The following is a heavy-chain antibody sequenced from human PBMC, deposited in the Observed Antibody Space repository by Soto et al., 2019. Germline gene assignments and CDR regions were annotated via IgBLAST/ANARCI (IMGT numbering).Heavy chain of an antibody. V-gene: IGHV1-18*01. J-gene: IGHJ3*02. CDR3: ARGRSYSSGWANDAFDI. D-gene: IGHD6-19*01. CDR1: GYTFTSYG. Sequence: ASVKVSCKASGYTFTSYGISWVRQAPGQGLEWMGWISAYNGNTNYAQKLQDRVTMTTDTSTSTAYMDLRSLSSDDTAVYYCARGRSYSSGWANDAFDIWGQGTMVTVSS. CDR2: ISAYNGNT.